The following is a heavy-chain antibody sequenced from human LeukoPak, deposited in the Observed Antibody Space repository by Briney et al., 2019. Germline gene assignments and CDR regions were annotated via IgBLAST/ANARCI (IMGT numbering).Heavy chain of an antibody. V-gene: IGHV4-34*01. CDR1: GGSFSGYY. CDR2: INHSGST. J-gene: IGHJ5*02. Sequence: SETLSLTCAVYGGSFSGYYWRWIRQPPGKGLGWIGEINHSGSTNYNPSLKSRVTISVETSKKKFSLKLRCVTGADRAGDYCARSSILVVPAASRRIAAAGNWFDPWGQGTLVTVSS. D-gene: IGHD2-2*01. CDR3: ARSSILVVPAASRRIAAAGNWFDP.